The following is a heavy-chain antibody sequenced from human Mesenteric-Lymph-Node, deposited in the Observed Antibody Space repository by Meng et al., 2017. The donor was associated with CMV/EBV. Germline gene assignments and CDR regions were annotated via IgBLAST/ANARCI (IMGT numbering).Heavy chain of an antibody. J-gene: IGHJ4*02. V-gene: IGHV4-34*01. D-gene: IGHD4-23*01. Sequence: VPLQQWGAGLLSPSDTLSLTCAVDGGSFSGYYWSWIRQPPGKGLEWIGEINHSGSTNYNLSLKSRVTISVDTSKNQFSLKLSSVTAADTAVYYCARHQRWLKSEGGFNYWGQGTLVTVSS. CDR1: GGSFSGYY. CDR2: INHSGST. CDR3: ARHQRWLKSEGGFNY.